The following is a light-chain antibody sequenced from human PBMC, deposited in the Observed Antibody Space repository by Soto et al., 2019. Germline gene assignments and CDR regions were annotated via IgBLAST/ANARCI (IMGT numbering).Light chain of an antibody. J-gene: IGKJ1*01. CDR2: GAS. Sequence: EIVMTQSPATLSVSPGXRATLSCRASQSVSSNLAWYQQKPGLAPRLLIYGASTRATGIPARFSGSGSGTEFTLTISSLQSEDFAVYYCQQYNNWPPWTFGQGTKVDIK. CDR3: QQYNNWPPWT. V-gene: IGKV3-15*01. CDR1: QSVSSN.